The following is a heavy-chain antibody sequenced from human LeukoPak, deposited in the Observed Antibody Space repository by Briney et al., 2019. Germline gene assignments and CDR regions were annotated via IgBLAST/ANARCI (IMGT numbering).Heavy chain of an antibody. V-gene: IGHV3-48*04. CDR2: ISSSSSTI. Sequence: GGSLRLSCAASGFTFSSYSMNWVRQAPGKGLEWVSYISSSSSTIYYADSVKGRFTISRDNAKNSLYLQINSLRAEDTAVYYCAKDLPADNYWGQGTLVTVSS. J-gene: IGHJ4*02. CDR1: GFTFSSYS. D-gene: IGHD2-2*01. CDR3: AKDLPADNY.